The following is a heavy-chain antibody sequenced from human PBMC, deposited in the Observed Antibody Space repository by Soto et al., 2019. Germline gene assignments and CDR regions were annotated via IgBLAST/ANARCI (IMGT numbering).Heavy chain of an antibody. Sequence: GASVKVSCKASGYTFTSYGISWVRQAPGQGLEWMGWISAYNGNTNYAQRLQGRVTMTTDTSTSTAYMELRSLRSDDTAVYYCARDKLVASRYCGGGSCYGWNWFDPCGQGTLVTVSS. CDR2: ISAYNGNT. CDR1: GYTFTSYG. V-gene: IGHV1-18*04. CDR3: ARDKLVASRYCGGGSCYGWNWFDP. D-gene: IGHD2-15*01. J-gene: IGHJ5*02.